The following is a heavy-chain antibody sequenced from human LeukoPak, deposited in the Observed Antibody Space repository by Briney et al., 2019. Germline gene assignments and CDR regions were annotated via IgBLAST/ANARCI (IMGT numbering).Heavy chain of an antibody. D-gene: IGHD3-22*01. J-gene: IGHJ4*02. Sequence: GGSLRLSCTASGFTFGDYVMSWIRQAPGKGLEWISYISPTGSRIYYTDSVKGRFTISRDNAKKSLILQMNSLRADDTAVYYCAGDYAGDTSGLVLDYWGQGTLVTVSS. V-gene: IGHV3-11*01. CDR2: ISPTGSRI. CDR1: GFTFGDYV. CDR3: AGDYAGDTSGLVLDY.